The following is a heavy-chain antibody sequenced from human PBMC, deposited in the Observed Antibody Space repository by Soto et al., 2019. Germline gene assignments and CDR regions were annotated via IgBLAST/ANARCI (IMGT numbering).Heavy chain of an antibody. CDR2: MNPNSGNT. D-gene: IGHD6-6*01. CDR3: AREAARGLNH. Sequence: QVQLVQSGAEVKKPGASVKVSCKASGYTFTSYDINWVRQATGQGLERMGWMNPNSGNTGYAQKFQGGVTMTRNTSISTAYMELSSLRPEDAAGYYCAREAARGLNHWGQGTLVTVS. J-gene: IGHJ5*02. CDR1: GYTFTSYD. V-gene: IGHV1-8*01.